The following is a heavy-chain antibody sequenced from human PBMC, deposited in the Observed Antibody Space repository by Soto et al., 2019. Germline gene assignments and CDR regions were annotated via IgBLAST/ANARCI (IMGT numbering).Heavy chain of an antibody. J-gene: IGHJ5*01. CDR1: GGTFSSYA. CDR3: ASAGNTVVTGGWFDS. V-gene: IGHV1-69*01. CDR2: IIPIFGTA. D-gene: IGHD2-15*01. Sequence: QVQLVQSGAEVKKPGSSVKVSCKASGGTFSSYAISWVRQAPGQGLEWMGGIIPIFGTANYAQKSQGRVTITEDESTRTAYMEPSSLRSEDKAVYYCASAGNTVVTGGWFDSWGQGTLVTVSS.